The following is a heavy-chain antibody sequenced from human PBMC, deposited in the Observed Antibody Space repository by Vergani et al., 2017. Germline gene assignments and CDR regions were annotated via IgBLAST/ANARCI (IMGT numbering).Heavy chain of an antibody. CDR2: INTNTGNP. CDR3: ARESGYYDSSGYYYHLYGMDV. CDR1: GYTFTTYA. Sequence: QVQLVQSGSELKKPGASVKVSCKASGYTFTTYAMNWVRQAPGQGLEWMGWINTNTGNPTYAQGFTGRFVFSLDTSVSTAYLQITRLKAEDTAVYYCARESGYYDSSGYYYHLYGMDVWGQGTTVTVSS. V-gene: IGHV7-4-1*02. D-gene: IGHD3-22*01. J-gene: IGHJ6*01.